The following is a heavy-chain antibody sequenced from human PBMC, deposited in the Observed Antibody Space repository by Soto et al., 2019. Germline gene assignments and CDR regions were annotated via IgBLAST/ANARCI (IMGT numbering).Heavy chain of an antibody. CDR3: TTDPKLVYYFDY. CDR2: IKSKTDGGTT. CDR1: GFTFSNAW. D-gene: IGHD6-13*01. Sequence: GGSLRLSCAASGFTFSNAWMSWVRQAPGKGLEWVGRIKSKTDGGTTDYAAPVKGRFTISRDDSKNTLYLQMNSLKTEDTAVYYCTTDPKLVYYFDYWGQGTLVTVSS. V-gene: IGHV3-15*01. J-gene: IGHJ4*02.